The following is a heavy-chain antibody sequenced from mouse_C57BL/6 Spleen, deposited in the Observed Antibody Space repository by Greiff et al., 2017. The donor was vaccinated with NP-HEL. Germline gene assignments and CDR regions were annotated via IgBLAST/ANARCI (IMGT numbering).Heavy chain of an antibody. CDR1: GYAFSSSW. CDR3: ARGDGRRYYFDY. D-gene: IGHD1-1*01. CDR2: IYPGDGDT. J-gene: IGHJ2*01. Sequence: VQLQQSGPELVKPGASVKISCKASGYAFSSSWMNWVKQRPGKGLEWIGRIYPGDGDTNYNGKFKGKATLTADKSSSTAYMQLSSLTSEDSAVYFCARGDGRRYYFDYWGQGTTLTVSS. V-gene: IGHV1-82*01.